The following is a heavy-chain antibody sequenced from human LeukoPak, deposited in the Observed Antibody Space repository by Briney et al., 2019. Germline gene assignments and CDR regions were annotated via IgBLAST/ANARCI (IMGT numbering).Heavy chain of an antibody. CDR3: ARDSPGVYSSGDY. D-gene: IGHD3-22*01. J-gene: IGHJ4*02. V-gene: IGHV3-48*04. CDR2: ISSSSTI. Sequence: PGGSLRLSCAASGFTFSSYSMNWVRQAPGKGLEWLSYISSSSTIYYADSVKGRFITSRDNAKKSVFLQMSSLTADDTAVYYCARDSPGVYSSGDYWGQGTLVIVSS. CDR1: GFTFSSYS.